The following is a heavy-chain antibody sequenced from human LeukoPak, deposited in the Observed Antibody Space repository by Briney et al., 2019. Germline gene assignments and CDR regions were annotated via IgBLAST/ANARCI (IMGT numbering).Heavy chain of an antibody. V-gene: IGHV3-53*01. J-gene: IGHJ4*02. D-gene: IGHD1-26*01. CDR3: ARDRVGDTDY. Sequence: GGSLRLSCAASGFTFSSYGMRWVRQAPGKGLEWVSVIYSGGSTYYADSVKGRFTISRDNSKNTLYLQMNSLRAEDTAVYYCARDRVGDTDYWGQGTLVTVSS. CDR1: GFTFSSYG. CDR2: IYSGGST.